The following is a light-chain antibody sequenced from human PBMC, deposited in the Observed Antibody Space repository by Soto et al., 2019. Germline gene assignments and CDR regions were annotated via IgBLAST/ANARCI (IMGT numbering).Light chain of an antibody. CDR1: SSNIGAGYD. CDR2: GNS. Sequence: QSVLTQPPSVSGAPGQRVTISCTGSSSNIGAGYDVHWYQQLPGTAPKLLIYGNSNRPSGVPDRFSGSKSGTSASLAITGLQAEDEADYYCSSYTDSSTLGLYVFGTGTKLTVL. V-gene: IGLV1-40*01. CDR3: SSYTDSSTLGLYV. J-gene: IGLJ1*01.